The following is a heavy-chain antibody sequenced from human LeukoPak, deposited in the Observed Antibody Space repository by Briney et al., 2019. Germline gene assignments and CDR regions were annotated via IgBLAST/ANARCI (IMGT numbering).Heavy chain of an antibody. V-gene: IGHV3-74*01. CDR2: INTDGSST. Sequence: GGSLRLSCSASGFTLSNYWMHWVRQAPGKGLVWVSRINTDGSSTNYADSVKGRFTVSRDNAKNTLYLQMNSLRAEDTAVYYCARVIGWDEPFDIWGQGTMITVSS. J-gene: IGHJ3*02. D-gene: IGHD1-26*01. CDR1: GFTLSNYW. CDR3: ARVIGWDEPFDI.